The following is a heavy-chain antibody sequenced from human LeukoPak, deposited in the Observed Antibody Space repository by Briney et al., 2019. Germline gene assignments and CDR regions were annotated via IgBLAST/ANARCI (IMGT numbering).Heavy chain of an antibody. CDR2: ISAYNGDT. D-gene: IGHD6-13*01. CDR3: ARVQTAGYGMDV. Sequence: GASVKVSCKASGYTFTSYGIRWLRQAPGQGLEWMGWISAYNGDTNYAQKLQGRVTLTTDTSTSTAYMELRSLRSDDTAVYYCARVQTAGYGMDVWGQGTTVTVSS. V-gene: IGHV1-18*01. J-gene: IGHJ6*02. CDR1: GYTFTSYG.